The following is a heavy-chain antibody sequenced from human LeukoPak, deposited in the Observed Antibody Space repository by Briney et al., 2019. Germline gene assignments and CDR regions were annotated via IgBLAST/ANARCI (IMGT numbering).Heavy chain of an antibody. D-gene: IGHD3-16*02. V-gene: IGHV3-21*01. CDR2: ITSSSSYI. Sequence: GGSLRLSCAASGFTFRSYAMTWVRQAPGKGLEWVSSITSSSSYIYYADSVKGRFTISRDNAKSSLYLQMNSLRAEDTALYYCARHRTASDYWGQGTLVTVSS. CDR3: ARHRTASDY. J-gene: IGHJ4*02. CDR1: GFTFRSYA.